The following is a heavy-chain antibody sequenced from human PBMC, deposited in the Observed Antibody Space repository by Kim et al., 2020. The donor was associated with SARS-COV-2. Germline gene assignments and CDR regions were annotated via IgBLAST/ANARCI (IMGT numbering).Heavy chain of an antibody. Sequence: SETLSLTCTVSGGSISSGGYYWSWIRQHPGKGLEWIGYIYYSGSTYYNPSLKSRVTISVDTSKNQFSLKLSSVTAADTAVYYCATSYSSGYYPRDWGQGTLVTVSS. V-gene: IGHV4-31*03. D-gene: IGHD3-22*01. CDR1: GGSISSGGYY. CDR3: ATSYSSGYYPRD. J-gene: IGHJ4*02. CDR2: IYYSGST.